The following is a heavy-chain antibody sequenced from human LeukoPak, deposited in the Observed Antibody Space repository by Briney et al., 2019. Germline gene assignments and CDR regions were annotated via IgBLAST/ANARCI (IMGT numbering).Heavy chain of an antibody. V-gene: IGHV1-69*13. Sequence: SVKVPCKASGGSFNTYAISWVRQAPGQGLEWMGGIIPMFGTTKYAQNFQGRVTITADESTSTAYMEPSSLRSEDTAVYYCASGHIVVVTAQEFAHKWFDPWGQGTQVTVSS. CDR3: ASGHIVVVTAQEFAHKWFDP. J-gene: IGHJ5*02. CDR2: IIPMFGTT. D-gene: IGHD2-21*02. CDR1: GGSFNTYA.